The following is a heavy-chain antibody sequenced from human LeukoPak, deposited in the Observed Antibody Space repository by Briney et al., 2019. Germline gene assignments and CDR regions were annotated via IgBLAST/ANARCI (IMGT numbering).Heavy chain of an antibody. J-gene: IGHJ3*02. D-gene: IGHD2-15*01. Sequence: SETLSLTCTVSGGSVSSGSYYWSWIRQPPGKGLEWIGYIYYSGSTNYNPSLKSRVTISVDTSKNQFSLKLSSVTAADTAVYYCARDCGYCSGGSSAPRAFDIWGQGTMVTVSS. CDR3: ARDCGYCSGGSSAPRAFDI. CDR2: IYYSGST. CDR1: GGSVSSGSYY. V-gene: IGHV4-61*01.